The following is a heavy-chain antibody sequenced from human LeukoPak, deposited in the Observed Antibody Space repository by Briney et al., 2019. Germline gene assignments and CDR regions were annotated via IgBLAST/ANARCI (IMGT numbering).Heavy chain of an antibody. J-gene: IGHJ6*03. CDR2: IYSGGST. V-gene: IGHV3-66*02. Sequence: GGSLRLSCAASGFTVSSNYMSWVRQAPGKGLEWVSVIYSGGSTYYADSVKGRFTISRDNSKNTLYLQMNSLRAEDTAVYYCAREYYKGRGDYYYYMDVWGKGTTVTVSS. CDR3: AREYYKGRGDYYYYMDV. CDR1: GFTVSSNY. D-gene: IGHD1-26*01.